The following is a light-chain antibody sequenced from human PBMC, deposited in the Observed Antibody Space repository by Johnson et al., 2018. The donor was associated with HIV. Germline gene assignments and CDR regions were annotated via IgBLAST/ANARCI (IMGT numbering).Light chain of an antibody. V-gene: IGLV1-51*01. J-gene: IGLJ1*01. CDR1: SSNVGSSF. CDR3: RSWDSSLSAFFV. CDR2: DNN. Sequence: QSVLTQPPSVSAAPGQTVTISCSGSSSNVGSSFVSWYRQVPGTAPKLLIYDNNKRPPGIPDRFSGSKSGTSATLGITGLQTGDEADYYCRSWDSSLSAFFVFGTGTKVTVL.